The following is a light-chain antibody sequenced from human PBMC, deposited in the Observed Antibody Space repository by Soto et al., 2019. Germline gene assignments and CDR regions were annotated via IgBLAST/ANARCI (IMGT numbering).Light chain of an antibody. CDR2: GAS. V-gene: IGKV3-15*01. J-gene: IGKJ2*01. CDR3: QQYNNLPPDT. CDR1: QSVNNN. Sequence: EIIVTQSPASLSVSPGERATLSCRASQSVNNNLAWYQQKPGQAPRLLIYGASTRATGIPGRFRGSGSGTEFTLTITSLQSEYFAVYFCQQYNNLPPDTFGQGTKLEIK.